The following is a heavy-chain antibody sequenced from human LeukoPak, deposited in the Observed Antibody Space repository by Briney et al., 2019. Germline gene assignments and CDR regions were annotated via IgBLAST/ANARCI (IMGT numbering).Heavy chain of an antibody. Sequence: PGGSLRLSCAASGFTFSSYSMNWVRQAPGKGLEWVSYISSSSSTIYYADSVKGRFTISRDNAKNSLYLQMNSLRAEDTAVYYCARDCSGGSCYLGYWGQGTLDTVSS. CDR2: ISSSSSTI. J-gene: IGHJ4*02. CDR3: ARDCSGGSCYLGY. V-gene: IGHV3-48*01. D-gene: IGHD2-15*01. CDR1: GFTFSSYS.